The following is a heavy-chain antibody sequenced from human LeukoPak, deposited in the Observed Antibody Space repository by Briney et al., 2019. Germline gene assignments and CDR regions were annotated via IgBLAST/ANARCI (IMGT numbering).Heavy chain of an antibody. CDR1: GFTFSTYW. V-gene: IGHV3-74*01. CDR3: ATDVPAVTIFGY. CDR2: INSDGSST. Sequence: GGSLRLSCAASGFTFSTYWMHWVRQAPGTGLVWVSLINSDGSSTNYADSVKGRFTISRDNAKNTLHLQMNSLRAEDTAVYYCATDVPAVTIFGYWGQGTLVTVSS. J-gene: IGHJ4*02. D-gene: IGHD2-2*01.